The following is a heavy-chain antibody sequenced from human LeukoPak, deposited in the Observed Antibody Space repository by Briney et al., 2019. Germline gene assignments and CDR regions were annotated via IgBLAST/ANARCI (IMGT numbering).Heavy chain of an antibody. D-gene: IGHD3-10*01. Sequence: KSGGSLRLSCAASGFTFSKSWMYWVRQAPGKGLVWVSRIDSDGTSTTYADSVKGRFTISRDNAKNTLYLQMNSLRAEDTAVYYCARTRGGSGRHAFDIWGQGTMVTVSS. V-gene: IGHV3-74*01. CDR3: ARTRGGSGRHAFDI. CDR2: IDSDGTST. J-gene: IGHJ3*02. CDR1: GFTFSKSW.